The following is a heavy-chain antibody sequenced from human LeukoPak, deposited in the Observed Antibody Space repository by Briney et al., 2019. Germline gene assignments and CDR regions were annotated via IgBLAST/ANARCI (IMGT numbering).Heavy chain of an antibody. CDR2: IYSGGST. Sequence: GGSLRLSCAASGFTVSSNYMSWVRQAPGKGLEWVSVIYSGGSTYYADFVKGRFTISRDNSKNTLYLQMNSLRAEDTAVYYCARGAVLLWFGELDYWGQGTLVTVSS. CDR1: GFTVSSNY. D-gene: IGHD3-10*01. J-gene: IGHJ4*02. CDR3: ARGAVLLWFGELDY. V-gene: IGHV3-66*01.